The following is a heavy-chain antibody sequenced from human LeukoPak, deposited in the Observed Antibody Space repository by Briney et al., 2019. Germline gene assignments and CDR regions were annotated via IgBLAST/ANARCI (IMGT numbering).Heavy chain of an antibody. D-gene: IGHD3-22*01. Sequence: PSETLSLTCTVSGGSISSSSYYWGWIRQPPGKGLEWIGSIYYSGSTYYSPSLKSRVTISVDTSKNQFSLKLSSVTAADTAVYYCARAGDSSGYLFYYWGQGTLVTVSS. CDR1: GGSISSSSYY. J-gene: IGHJ4*02. V-gene: IGHV4-39*07. CDR3: ARAGDSSGYLFYY. CDR2: IYYSGST.